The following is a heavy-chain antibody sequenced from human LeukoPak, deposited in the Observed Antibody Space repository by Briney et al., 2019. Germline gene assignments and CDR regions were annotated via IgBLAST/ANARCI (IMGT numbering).Heavy chain of an antibody. Sequence: GSLRLPCAASGVTSSSYGMNWVRRAPGEGLEWVSSIINSSSYIYYAASAKGRCTISRGNAKNTLYLQMKNLRRDDTAAFYCARSPEIYFMDVWGKGTTVTVS. CDR2: IINSSSYI. J-gene: IGHJ6*03. CDR3: ARSPEIYFMDV. V-gene: IGHV3-21*01. CDR1: GVTSSSYG. D-gene: IGHD5-24*01.